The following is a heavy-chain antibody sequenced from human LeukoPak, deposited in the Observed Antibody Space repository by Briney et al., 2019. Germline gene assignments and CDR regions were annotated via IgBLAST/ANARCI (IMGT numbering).Heavy chain of an antibody. Sequence: ASVKVSCKASGYTFTSYGINWMRQAPGQGLEWMGWISAYNGNTNYAQKLQGRVTMTTDTSTSTAYMELRSLRSGDTAVDYCARSQVTMIVVVGQGRDYWGQGTLVTVSA. D-gene: IGHD3-22*01. V-gene: IGHV1-18*01. CDR1: GYTFTSYG. CDR3: ARSQVTMIVVVGQGRDY. J-gene: IGHJ4*02. CDR2: ISAYNGNT.